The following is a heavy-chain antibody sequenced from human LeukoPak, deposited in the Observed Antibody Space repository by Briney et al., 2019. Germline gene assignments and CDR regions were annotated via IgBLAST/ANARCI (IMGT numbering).Heavy chain of an antibody. V-gene: IGHV4-39*01. CDR2: IYYSGST. D-gene: IGHD2-2*01. CDR1: GGSISSSSYY. CDR3: ARQVLIVVVPAARGGGVLDV. J-gene: IGHJ6*04. Sequence: SGTLSLTCTVSGGSISSSSYYWGWIRQPPGKGLEWIGSIYYSGSTYYNPSLKSRVTISVDTSKNQFSLKLSSVTAADTAVYYCARQVLIVVVPAARGGGVLDVWGKGTTVTVSS.